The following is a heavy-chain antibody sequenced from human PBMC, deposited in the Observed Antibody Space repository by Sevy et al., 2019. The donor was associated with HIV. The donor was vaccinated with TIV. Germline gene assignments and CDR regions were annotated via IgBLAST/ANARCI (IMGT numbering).Heavy chain of an antibody. J-gene: IGHJ6*02. CDR3: ARDGGGGTTNSGKDV. CDR2: VFPNSGGT. V-gene: IGHV1-2*06. Sequence: ASVKVSCKASGYTFTGDYLHWVRQAPGHGLEWMGRVFPNSGGTNYAQKFQGRVTMTRDTSISTAYMELSRLRSDDTAVYYCARDGGGGTTNSGKDVWGQGTTVTVSS. CDR1: GYTFTGDY. D-gene: IGHD1-7*01.